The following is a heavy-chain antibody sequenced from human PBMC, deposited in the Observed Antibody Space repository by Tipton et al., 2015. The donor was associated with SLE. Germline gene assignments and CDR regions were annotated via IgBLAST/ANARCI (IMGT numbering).Heavy chain of an antibody. CDR2: IWYVGSNK. CDR3: AIDSFSGDASSYWYGTDR. D-gene: IGHD6-19*01. Sequence: SLRLSCAASGFTFSSYGLYWVRQASGMGVEWVAVIWYVGSNKYYGDSAKGRFTISRDNSKNTLYLQMNSLGDEDTAVYYCAIDSFSGDASSYWYGTDRWGEGTLVTVSS. J-gene: IGHJ5*02. V-gene: IGHV3-33*01. CDR1: GFTFSSYG.